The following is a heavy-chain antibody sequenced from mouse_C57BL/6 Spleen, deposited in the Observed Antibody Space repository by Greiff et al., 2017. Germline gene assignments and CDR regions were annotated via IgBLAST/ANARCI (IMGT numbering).Heavy chain of an antibody. D-gene: IGHD2-5*01. V-gene: IGHV1-7*01. CDR2: INPSSGYT. CDR1: GYTFTSYW. CDR3: ARFYSKSDYAMDY. Sequence: QVQLKESGAELAKPGASVKLSCKASGYTFTSYWMHWVKQRPGQGLEWIGYINPSSGYTKYNQKFKDKATLTADKSSSTAYMQLSSLTYEDSAVYYCARFYSKSDYAMDYWGQGTSVTVSS. J-gene: IGHJ4*01.